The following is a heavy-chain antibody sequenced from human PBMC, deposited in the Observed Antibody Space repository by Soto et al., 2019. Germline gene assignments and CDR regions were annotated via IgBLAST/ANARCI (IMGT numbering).Heavy chain of an antibody. CDR3: ARDSPPVDY. CDR2: ISAYNGNT. V-gene: IGHV1-18*01. J-gene: IGHJ4*02. Sequence: QVQLVQSGAEVKKPGASVKVSCKASGYTFTNYGISWVRQAPGQGLEWMGWISAYNGNTKYAQKLQGRVTMTTATSMSTGYMELRSLRSDDTAVYYCARDSPPVDYWGQGTLVTVSS. CDR1: GYTFTNYG.